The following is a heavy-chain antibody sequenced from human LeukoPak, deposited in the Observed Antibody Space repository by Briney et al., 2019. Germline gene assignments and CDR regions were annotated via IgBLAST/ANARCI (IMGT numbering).Heavy chain of an antibody. J-gene: IGHJ4*02. V-gene: IGHV4-61*10. CDR2: IYYSGST. CDR3: ARRGYSYGLDY. D-gene: IGHD5-18*01. Sequence: PSQALSLTCTVSGGSISSGSYYWSWIRQPAGKGLEWIGYIYYSGSTNYNPSLKSRVTISVDTSQNQFSLKLSSVTAADTAVYYCARRGYSYGLDYWGQGTLVTVSS. CDR1: GGSISSGSYY.